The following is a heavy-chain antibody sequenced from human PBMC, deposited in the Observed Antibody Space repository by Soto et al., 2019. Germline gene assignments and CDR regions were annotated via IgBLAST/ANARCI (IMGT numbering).Heavy chain of an antibody. D-gene: IGHD3-9*01. Sequence: PGGSLRLSCAASGFTLSDYYMSWIRQAPGKGLEWVSYISSSGSTIYYADSVKGRFTISRDNAKNSLYLQMNSLRAEDTAVYYFARESVYYDILTGYYPHSGWFDPWGQGTLVTVSS. CDR2: ISSSGSTI. CDR1: GFTLSDYY. V-gene: IGHV3-11*01. J-gene: IGHJ5*02. CDR3: ARESVYYDILTGYYPHSGWFDP.